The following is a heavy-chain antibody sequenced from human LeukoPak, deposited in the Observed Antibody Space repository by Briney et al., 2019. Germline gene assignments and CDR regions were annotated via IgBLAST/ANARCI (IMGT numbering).Heavy chain of an antibody. CDR2: IIPILGIA. V-gene: IGHV1-69*04. CDR1: GGTFSSYA. D-gene: IGHD4-17*01. CDR3: ATVTVTTLAIDY. J-gene: IGHJ4*02. Sequence: ASVKVSCKASGGTFSSYAISWVRQAPGQGLEWMGRIIPILGIANYAQKFQGRVTMTEDTSTDTAYMELSSLRSEDTAVYYCATVTVTTLAIDYWGQGTLVTVSS.